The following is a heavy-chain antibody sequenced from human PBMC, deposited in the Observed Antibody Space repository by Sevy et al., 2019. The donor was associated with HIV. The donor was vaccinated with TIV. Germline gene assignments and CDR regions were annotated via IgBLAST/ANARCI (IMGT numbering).Heavy chain of an antibody. Sequence: GGPLRLSCAASGFTFSSYSMNWVRQAPGKGLEWVSSISSSSSYIYYADSVKGRFTISRDNAKNSLYLQMNSLRAEDTAVYYCGRYSSGWYNFDYWGQGTLVTVSS. CDR3: GRYSSGWYNFDY. D-gene: IGHD6-19*01. CDR2: ISSSSSYI. CDR1: GFTFSSYS. J-gene: IGHJ4*02. V-gene: IGHV3-21*01.